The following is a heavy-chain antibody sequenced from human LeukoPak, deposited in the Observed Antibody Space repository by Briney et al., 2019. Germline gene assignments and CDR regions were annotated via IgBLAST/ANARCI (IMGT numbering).Heavy chain of an antibody. D-gene: IGHD3-22*01. CDR3: ARDPLITYYYDSSGNHADWFDP. J-gene: IGHJ5*02. Sequence: PGGSLRLSCAASGFTFSSYSMNWVRQAPGKGLEWVSSISSSSYIYYADSVKGRFTISRDNAKNSLYLQTNSLRAEDTAVYYCARDPLITYYYDSSGNHADWFDPWGQGTLVTVSS. CDR1: GFTFSSYS. CDR2: ISSSSYI. V-gene: IGHV3-21*01.